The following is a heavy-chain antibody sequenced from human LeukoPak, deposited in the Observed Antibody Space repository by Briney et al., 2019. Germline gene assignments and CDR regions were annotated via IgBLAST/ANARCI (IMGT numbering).Heavy chain of an antibody. Sequence: PGGSLRLSCTTSGITFSNSWMSWVRQAPGKGLEWVATIRPDGSEGYYADSVRGRFTISRDNSKNSLYLQMTSLRADDTAVYYCARDEQFLRYPYFDYWGQGTLVAVSS. CDR2: IRPDGSEG. CDR3: ARDEQFLRYPYFDY. CDR1: GITFSNSW. J-gene: IGHJ4*02. V-gene: IGHV3-7*01. D-gene: IGHD1/OR15-1a*01.